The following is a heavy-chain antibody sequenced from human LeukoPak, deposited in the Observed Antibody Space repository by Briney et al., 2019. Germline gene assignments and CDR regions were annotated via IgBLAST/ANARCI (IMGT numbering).Heavy chain of an antibody. V-gene: IGHV4-4*07. J-gene: IGHJ3*02. CDR3: ARYRYYDFWSGYSISDAFDI. CDR2: IYTSGST. D-gene: IGHD3-3*01. Sequence: SETLSLTCTVSGGSISSYYWSWIRQPAGKGLEWIGRIYTSGSTNYNPSLKGRVTMSVDTSKNQFSLKLSSVTAADTAVYYCARYRYYDFWSGYSISDAFDIWGQGTMVTVSS. CDR1: GGSISSYY.